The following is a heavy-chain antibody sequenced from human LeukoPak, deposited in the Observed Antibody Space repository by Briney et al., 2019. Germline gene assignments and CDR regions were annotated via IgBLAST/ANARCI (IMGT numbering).Heavy chain of an antibody. Sequence: PGGSLRLSCAASGFTFSSYDMYWVRQAPGKGLEWVSTISGSGGNTFYADSMKGRFTISRDNSKNTLYLQMNSLRAEDTAVYYCAKQHVEGSSSWYFGRTKGWLDPWGQGTLVTVSS. D-gene: IGHD6-13*01. CDR2: ISGSGGNT. CDR1: GFTFSSYD. J-gene: IGHJ5*02. CDR3: AKQHVEGSSSWYFGRTKGWLDP. V-gene: IGHV3-23*01.